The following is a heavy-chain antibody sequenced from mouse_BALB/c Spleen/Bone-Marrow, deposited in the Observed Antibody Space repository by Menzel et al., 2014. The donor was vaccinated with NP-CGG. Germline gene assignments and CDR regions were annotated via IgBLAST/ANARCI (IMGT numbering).Heavy chain of an antibody. D-gene: IGHD1-1*01. CDR1: GYTFTSYW. J-gene: IGHJ4*01. CDR3: ARGLYGAMDY. Sequence: VKLQESGAELVKPGASVKLSCKASGYTFTSYWMYWVIQRPGQGLEWIGEINPRSGRTNYNEKFKSRATLTVDKSSNTAYMQLSSLTSEDSAVYYCARGLYGAMDYWGQGTSVTVSS. V-gene: IGHV1S81*02. CDR2: INPRSGRT.